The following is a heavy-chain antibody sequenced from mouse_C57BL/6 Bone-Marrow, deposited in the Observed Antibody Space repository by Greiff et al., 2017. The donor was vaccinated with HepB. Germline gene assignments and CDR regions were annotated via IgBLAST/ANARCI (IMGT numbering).Heavy chain of an antibody. J-gene: IGHJ3*01. Sequence: EVQRVESGGGLVQPGGSLKLSCAASGFTFSDYYMYWVRQTPEKRLEWVAYISNGGGSTYYPDTVKGRFTISRDNAKNTLYLQMSRLKSEDTAMYYCARGLLFAYWGQGTLVTVSA. CDR2: ISNGGGST. CDR1: GFTFSDYY. CDR3: ARGLLFAY. D-gene: IGHD2-13*01. V-gene: IGHV5-12*01.